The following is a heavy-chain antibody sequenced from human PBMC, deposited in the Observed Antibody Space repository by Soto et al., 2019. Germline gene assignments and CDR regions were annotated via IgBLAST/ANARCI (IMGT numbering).Heavy chain of an antibody. J-gene: IGHJ4*02. V-gene: IGHV3-9*01. CDR1: GFTFDDYA. CDR3: AKDMGYDLSPLGYFDY. CDR2: ISWNSGSI. D-gene: IGHD5-12*01. Sequence: GGSLRLSCAASGFTFDDYAMHWVRQAPGKGLEWVSGISWNSGSIGYADSVKGRFTISRDNAKNSLYLQMNSLRSEDTALYYCAKDMGYDLSPLGYFDYWSQGTLVTVSS.